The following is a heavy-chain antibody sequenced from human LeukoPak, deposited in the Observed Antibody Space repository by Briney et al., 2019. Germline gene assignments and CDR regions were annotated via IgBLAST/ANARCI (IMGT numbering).Heavy chain of an antibody. J-gene: IGHJ4*02. D-gene: IGHD3-3*01. V-gene: IGHV4-38-2*01. Sequence: KPSETLSLTCAVSGYSISSGYYWGWIRQPPGKGLEWIGSNYHSGSTYYNPSLKSRVTISVDTSKNQFSLKLSSVTAADTAVYYCARLYALTVRFLEWYGDYWGQGTLVTVSS. CDR1: GYSISSGYY. CDR3: ARLYALTVRFLEWYGDY. CDR2: NYHSGST.